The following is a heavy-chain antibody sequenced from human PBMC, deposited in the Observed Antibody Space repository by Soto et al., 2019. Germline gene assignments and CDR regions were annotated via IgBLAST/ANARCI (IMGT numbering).Heavy chain of an antibody. CDR3: VRQAKLTTVTANVGYYYGLDV. D-gene: IGHD4-4*01. CDR2: MSGSGSGT. V-gene: IGHV3-23*01. CDR1: GFRFSTYD. J-gene: IGHJ6*02. Sequence: DVQLLESGGGLVQPGGSLRLSCAASGFRFSTYDMSWVRQAPGTGLEWVSVMSGSGSGTYYADSVKGRFTISRDNSKNTLYLQMNSLRAEDTAVYYCVRQAKLTTVTANVGYYYGLDVWGQGTTVTVSS.